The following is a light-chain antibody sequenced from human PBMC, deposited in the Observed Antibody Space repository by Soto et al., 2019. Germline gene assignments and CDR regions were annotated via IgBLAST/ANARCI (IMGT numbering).Light chain of an antibody. J-gene: IGLJ1*01. V-gene: IGLV2-8*01. CDR2: EVS. CDR1: SSDVGDYNY. CDR3: SSYAGSNNFV. Sequence: QSVLTQPPSASGSPGQSVTISCTGTSSDVGDYNYVSWYQQHPGKAPKLMTYEVSKRPSGVPDRFSGSKSGNTASLTVSGLQAEDEADYYCSSYAGSNNFVVGTGTKVTVL.